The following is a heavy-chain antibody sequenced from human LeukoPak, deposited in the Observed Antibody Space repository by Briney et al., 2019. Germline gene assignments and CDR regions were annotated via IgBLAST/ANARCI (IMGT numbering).Heavy chain of an antibody. Sequence: SETLSLTCTVSDGSISSYYWSWIRQPAGKGLEWIGRIFPSGSTNYNPSLKSRVTMSIDTSKNQFSLKLSSVTAADTAVYYRARTSSSSWSYGMDVWGQGTTVTVSS. V-gene: IGHV4-4*07. CDR3: ARTSSSSWSYGMDV. J-gene: IGHJ6*02. CDR2: IFPSGST. D-gene: IGHD6-13*01. CDR1: DGSISSYY.